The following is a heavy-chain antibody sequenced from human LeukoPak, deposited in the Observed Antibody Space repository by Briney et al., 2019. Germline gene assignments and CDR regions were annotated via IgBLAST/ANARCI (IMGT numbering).Heavy chain of an antibody. CDR1: GYTFTGHY. CDR2: IYGHDGGT. CDR3: VRDFDWGPDY. D-gene: IGHD3-9*01. V-gene: IGHV1-2*02. J-gene: IGHJ4*02. Sequence: GASVTVSCEASGYTFTGHYLHWVRQAPGQGLERMGWIYGHDGGTNFAQKFQDRVTMTRDTSITTAYMELTSLTPDDTAVYYCVRDFDWGPDYWGQGTLVTVSS.